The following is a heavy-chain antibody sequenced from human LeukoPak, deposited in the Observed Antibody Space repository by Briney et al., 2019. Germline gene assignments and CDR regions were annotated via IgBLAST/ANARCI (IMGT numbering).Heavy chain of an antibody. CDR3: ARASYSYDINGWVPFDY. CDR1: GNSISSGDNY. CDR2: IYTSGST. D-gene: IGHD3-22*01. V-gene: IGHV4-61*02. J-gene: IGHJ4*02. Sequence: PSETLSLTCTVFGNSISSGDNYWSWIRQPAGKGLGWIGRIYTSGSTNYNPSLKSRVTISGDTSKNQFSLRLSSVTAADTAVYYCARASYSYDINGWVPFDYWGQGTLVTVSS.